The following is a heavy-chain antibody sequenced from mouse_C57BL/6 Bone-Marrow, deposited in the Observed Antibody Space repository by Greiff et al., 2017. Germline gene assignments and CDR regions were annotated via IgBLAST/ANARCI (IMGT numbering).Heavy chain of an antibody. Sequence: EVQLVESGPGLVKPSQSLSLTCSVTGYSITSGYYWNWIRQFPGNKLEWMGYISYDGSNNYNPSLKNRISITRDTSKNQFFLKLNSVTTEDTATYYCAIYYSNPYYFDYWGQGTTLTVSS. V-gene: IGHV3-6*01. CDR1: GYSITSGYY. J-gene: IGHJ2*01. D-gene: IGHD2-5*01. CDR2: ISYDGSN. CDR3: AIYYSNPYYFDY.